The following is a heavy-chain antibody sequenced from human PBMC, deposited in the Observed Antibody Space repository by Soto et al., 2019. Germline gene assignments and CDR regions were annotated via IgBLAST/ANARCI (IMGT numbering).Heavy chain of an antibody. CDR1: GFTFSSYA. Sequence: VGSLRLSCAASGFTFSSYAMHWVRQAPGKGLEWVAVISYDGSNKYYADSVKGRFTISRDNSKNTLYLQMNSLRAEDTAVYYCARSFYGDYILMSYWGQGTLVTVSS. CDR3: ARSFYGDYILMSY. CDR2: ISYDGSNK. D-gene: IGHD4-17*01. V-gene: IGHV3-30-3*01. J-gene: IGHJ4*02.